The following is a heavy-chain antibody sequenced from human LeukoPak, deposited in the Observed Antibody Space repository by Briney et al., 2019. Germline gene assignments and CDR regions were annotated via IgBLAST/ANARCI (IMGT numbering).Heavy chain of an antibody. D-gene: IGHD6-13*01. V-gene: IGHV4-34*01. CDR3: ARAVPRRIAAAGLSFDY. Sequence: PSETLSLTCAVYGGPFSGYYWTWIRQPPGKGLEWIGEISHSGSTNYNPSLKSRVTISVDTSKNQFSLKLSSVTAADTAVYYCARAVPRRIAAAGLSFDYWGQGTLVTVSS. CDR2: ISHSGST. CDR1: GGPFSGYY. J-gene: IGHJ4*02.